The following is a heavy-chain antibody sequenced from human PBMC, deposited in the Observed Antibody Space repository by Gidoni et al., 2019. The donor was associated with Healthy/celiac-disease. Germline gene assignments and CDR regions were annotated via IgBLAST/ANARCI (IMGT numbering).Heavy chain of an antibody. CDR3: ARDTGYVGGYYFDY. Sequence: QVQLVESGGGVVQPGLSLILSCAASGFPFSSYGLHWVRQAPGKGLEWVAVIWYDGSNKYYADSVKGRVTISRDNSKNTLYLQMNSLRAEDTAVYYCARDTGYVGGYYFDYWGQGTLVTVSS. D-gene: IGHD5-12*01. J-gene: IGHJ4*02. CDR1: GFPFSSYG. V-gene: IGHV3-33*01. CDR2: IWYDGSNK.